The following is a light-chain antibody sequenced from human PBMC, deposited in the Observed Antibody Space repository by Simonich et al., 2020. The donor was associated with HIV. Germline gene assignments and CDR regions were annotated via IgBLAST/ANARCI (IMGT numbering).Light chain of an antibody. Sequence: EIEMTQSPATLSVSPGERATLSCRASQRVSSSLAWYQQKPGQAPRLIIYGASTRATGIPARFSGSGSGTEFTLTISSMQSEDFAVYYCQQRSNWPLTFGPGTKVDIK. V-gene: IGKV3-15*01. CDR2: GAS. CDR3: QQRSNWPLT. J-gene: IGKJ3*01. CDR1: QRVSSS.